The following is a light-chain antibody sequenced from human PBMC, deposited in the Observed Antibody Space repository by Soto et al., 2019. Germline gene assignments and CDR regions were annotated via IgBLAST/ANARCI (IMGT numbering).Light chain of an antibody. CDR2: AAS. CDR3: QQLNSYPPET. V-gene: IGKV1-9*01. J-gene: IGKJ5*01. CDR1: HGISSY. Sequence: IQMTQSPSSLSASVGYRFTITCLSSHGISSYLAWYQQKPGKAPKLLIYAASTLQSGVPSRFSGSGSGTEFTLTISSLQPEDFATYYCQQLNSYPPETFGQGTRLETK.